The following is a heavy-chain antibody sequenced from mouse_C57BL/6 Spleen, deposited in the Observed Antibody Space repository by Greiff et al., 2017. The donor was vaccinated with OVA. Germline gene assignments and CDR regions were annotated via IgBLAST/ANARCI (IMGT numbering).Heavy chain of an antibody. CDR3: AKSKDNDGAWFAY. CDR1: GYAFSSSW. D-gene: IGHD2-4*01. J-gene: IGHJ3*01. Sequence: QVQLQQSGPELVKPGASVKISCKASGYAFSSSWMNWVKQRPGQGLEWIGRIYPGDGDTNYNGKFKGKATLTADKSSSTAYMQLRSLTSEDSAVYFCAKSKDNDGAWFAYWGQGTLVTVSA. CDR2: IYPGDGDT. V-gene: IGHV1-82*01.